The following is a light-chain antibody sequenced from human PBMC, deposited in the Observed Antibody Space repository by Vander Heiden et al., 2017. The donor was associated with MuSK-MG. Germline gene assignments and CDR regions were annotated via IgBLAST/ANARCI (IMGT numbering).Light chain of an antibody. V-gene: IGLV1-47*03. Sequence: QSVLTQPPSASGTPGPRVTISCSGSSSNIGSNYVSWYQQLPGSAPKLLVYRNNQRPSGVPDRFSGSKSGTSASLAISGLWAEDEADYYCAAWDDSLSGYVFGTGTKVTVL. CDR2: RNN. CDR1: SSNIGSNY. J-gene: IGLJ1*01. CDR3: AAWDDSLSGYV.